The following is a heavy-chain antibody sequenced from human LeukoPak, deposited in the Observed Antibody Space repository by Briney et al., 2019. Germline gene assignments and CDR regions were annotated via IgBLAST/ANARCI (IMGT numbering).Heavy chain of an antibody. CDR1: GYTFTSYG. Sequence: ASVKVSCKASGYTFTSYGISWVRQAPGQGLEWMGWISAYNGNTNYAQKLQGRVTMTTDTSTSTAYMELRSLRSEDTAVYYCARDKGDSSGYRTLYYFDYWGQGTLVTVSS. CDR2: ISAYNGNT. D-gene: IGHD3-22*01. CDR3: ARDKGDSSGYRTLYYFDY. J-gene: IGHJ4*02. V-gene: IGHV1-18*01.